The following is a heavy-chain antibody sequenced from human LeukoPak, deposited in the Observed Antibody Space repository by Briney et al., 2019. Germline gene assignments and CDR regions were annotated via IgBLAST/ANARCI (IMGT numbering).Heavy chain of an antibody. CDR1: GFTFSTYS. J-gene: IGHJ4*02. V-gene: IGHV3-7*01. CDR3: ARDPGRSGWDY. D-gene: IGHD6-19*01. Sequence: PGGSLRLSCAASGFTFSTYSMNWVRQPPGKGLEWVANIRHDESEIYYVDSVKGRFTISRDNAKDSLFLQMNSLRAEDTAVYYCARDPGRSGWDYWGQGALVTVSS. CDR2: IRHDESEI.